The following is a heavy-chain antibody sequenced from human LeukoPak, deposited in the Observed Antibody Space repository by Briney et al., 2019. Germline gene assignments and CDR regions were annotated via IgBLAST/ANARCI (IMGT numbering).Heavy chain of an antibody. CDR1: GFTFSDSA. J-gene: IGHJ6*02. Sequence: GGSLRLSCAASGFTFSDSAMNWVRQAPGKGLEWVSYISSSSGTIYYSDSVKGRFTISRDNAKNSLYLQMHSLRAEDTAVYYCALVAGYYYYGMDVWGQGTTVTVSS. CDR3: ALVAGYYYYGMDV. D-gene: IGHD6-19*01. CDR2: ISSSSGTI. V-gene: IGHV3-48*04.